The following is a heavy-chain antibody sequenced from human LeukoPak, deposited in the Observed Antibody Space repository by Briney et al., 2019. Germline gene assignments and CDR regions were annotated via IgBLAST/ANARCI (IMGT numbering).Heavy chain of an antibody. J-gene: IGHJ4*02. CDR3: ARTSWYSSSWSNFDY. Sequence: SETLSLTCTVSGGSISSSSYYWGWIRQPPGKGLEWIGSICYSGSTYCNPSLKSRVTISVDTSKNQFSLKLSSVTAADTAVYYCARTSWYSSSWSNFDYWGQGTLVTVHS. CDR2: ICYSGST. V-gene: IGHV4-39*01. CDR1: GGSISSSSYY. D-gene: IGHD6-13*01.